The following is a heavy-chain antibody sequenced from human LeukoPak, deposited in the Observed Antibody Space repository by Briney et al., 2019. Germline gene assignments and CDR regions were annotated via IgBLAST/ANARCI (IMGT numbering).Heavy chain of an antibody. J-gene: IGHJ4*02. CDR3: ARGRMVRGAVTYLIDY. D-gene: IGHD3-10*01. V-gene: IGHV1-8*01. CDR2: MNPNSGNT. Sequence: ASVKVSCKASGYTFTSYDINWVRQATGQGLEWMGWMNPNSGNTGYAQKFQGRVTMTRNTSISTAYMELSSLRSEDTAVYYCARGRMVRGAVTYLIDYWGQGTLVTVSS. CDR1: GYTFTSYD.